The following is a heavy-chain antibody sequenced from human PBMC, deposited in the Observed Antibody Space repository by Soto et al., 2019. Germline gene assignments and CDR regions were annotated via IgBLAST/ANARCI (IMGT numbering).Heavy chain of an antibody. CDR1: GFTFSSYS. V-gene: IGHV3-23*01. D-gene: IGHD3-10*01. Sequence: GSLRLSCAASGFTFSSYSMSWVRQAPGKGLEWVSGFRSGGDDDTTYYADSVRGRFTISRDNSKNTLFLQMNSLRAEDTAIYYCAKKVNSGSGSQFFDYWGQGTLVTVYS. J-gene: IGHJ4*02. CDR3: AKKVNSGSGSQFFDY. CDR2: FRSGGDDDTT.